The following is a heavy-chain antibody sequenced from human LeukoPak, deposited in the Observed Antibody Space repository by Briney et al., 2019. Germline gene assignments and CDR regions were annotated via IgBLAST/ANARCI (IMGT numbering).Heavy chain of an antibody. J-gene: IGHJ3*02. CDR3: AKRPRDTSGYYLGAFDI. CDR2: AYSGGTT. D-gene: IGHD3-22*01. V-gene: IGHV3-53*01. CDR1: GFTVSSNY. Sequence: PGGSLRLSCAASGFTVSSNYMSWVRQAPGEGLEWVSVAYSGGTTYYADSVKGRFTISRDNSKNTLYLQMNSLRAEDTAVYYCAKRPRDTSGYYLGAFDIWGQGTMVTVSS.